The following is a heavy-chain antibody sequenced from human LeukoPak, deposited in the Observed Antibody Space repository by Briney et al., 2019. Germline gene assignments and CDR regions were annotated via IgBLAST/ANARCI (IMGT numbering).Heavy chain of an antibody. V-gene: IGHV4-39*07. CDR1: GGSISSSSYY. D-gene: IGHD3-3*01. J-gene: IGHJ3*02. CDR2: IYYSGST. Sequence: SETLSLTCTVSGGSISSSSYYWGWIRQPPGKGLEWIGSIYYSGSTYYNPSLKSRVTISVDTSKNQFSLKLSSVTAADTAVYYCARAKEWLNAFDIWGQGTMVTVSS. CDR3: ARAKEWLNAFDI.